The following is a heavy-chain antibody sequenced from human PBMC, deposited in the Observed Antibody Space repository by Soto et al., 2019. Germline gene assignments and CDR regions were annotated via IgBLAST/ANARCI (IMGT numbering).Heavy chain of an antibody. J-gene: IGHJ4*02. V-gene: IGHV1-3*01. CDR1: GDTFTSYA. Sequence: ASVKVSCKASGDTFTSYAMRWVRQAPGQRLEWMGWINAGNGNTKYSQKFQGRVTITRDTSASTAYMELSSLRSEDTAVYYCARAPGYRYGYNWGQATLVTVS. CDR3: ARAPGYRYGYN. CDR2: INAGNGNT. D-gene: IGHD5-18*01.